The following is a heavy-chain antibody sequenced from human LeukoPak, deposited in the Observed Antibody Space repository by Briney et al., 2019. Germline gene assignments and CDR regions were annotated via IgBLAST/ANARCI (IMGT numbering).Heavy chain of an antibody. V-gene: IGHV3-48*01. Sequence: GGSLRLSCAASGFTFSSYSTNWVRQAPGKGLEWVSYISSSSSTIYYADSVRGRFTISRDNAKNSLYLQMNSLRAEDTAVYYCARDPPSTVTAGPYYFDYWGQGTLVTVSS. CDR2: ISSSSSTI. J-gene: IGHJ4*02. CDR1: GFTFSSYS. D-gene: IGHD4-17*01. CDR3: ARDPPSTVTAGPYYFDY.